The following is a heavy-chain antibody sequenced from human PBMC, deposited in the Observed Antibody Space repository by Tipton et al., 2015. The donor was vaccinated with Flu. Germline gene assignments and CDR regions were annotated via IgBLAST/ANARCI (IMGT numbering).Heavy chain of an antibody. J-gene: IGHJ4*02. CDR2: IWFDGSKK. CDR3: ARPRGVVVVAFDY. V-gene: IGHV3-33*01. CDR1: GFSFSSYG. D-gene: IGHD2-15*01. Sequence: QLMQSGGGVVQPGRSLRLSCEASGFSFSSYGMHWVRQAPGKGLEWVAVIWFDGSKKYYADSVKGRFTISRDDSKSTVYLEMNSLRVEDTAVYYCARPRGVVVVAFDYWGQGALVTVSS.